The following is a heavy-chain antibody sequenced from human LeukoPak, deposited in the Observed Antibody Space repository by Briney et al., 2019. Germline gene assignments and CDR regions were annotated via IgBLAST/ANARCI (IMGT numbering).Heavy chain of an antibody. J-gene: IGHJ4*02. D-gene: IGHD6-19*01. CDR2: IYYSRST. Sequence: SETLSLTCTVSGDSISSSSYYCGWIRQPPGKGLEWIGSIYYSRSTYYNPSLESRVTISIDTSKNQFSLKLNSVTAADTAVYYCARVLPQWLARYYFDYWGQGTLVTVSS. CDR1: GDSISSSSYY. V-gene: IGHV4-39*01. CDR3: ARVLPQWLARYYFDY.